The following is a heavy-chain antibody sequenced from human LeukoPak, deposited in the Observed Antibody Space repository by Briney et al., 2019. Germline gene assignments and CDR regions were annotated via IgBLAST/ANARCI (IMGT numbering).Heavy chain of an antibody. D-gene: IGHD6-19*01. J-gene: IGHJ4*02. CDR3: ERGRIFRAQTDSSGRRSRSPNQLFFDY. Sequence: SETLSLTCAVYGGSFSGYCWRWIRQPPGKGLEWIGQINHSGSTNYNPSLKSRVTISVDTSKNQFSLKLSSVTAADTAVYYCERGRIFRAQTDSSGRRSRSPNQLFFDYWGQGTLVTVSS. CDR2: INHSGST. CDR1: GGSFSGYC. V-gene: IGHV4-34*01.